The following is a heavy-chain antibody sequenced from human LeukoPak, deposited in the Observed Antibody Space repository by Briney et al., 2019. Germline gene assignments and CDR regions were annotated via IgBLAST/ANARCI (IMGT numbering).Heavy chain of an antibody. CDR3: ARKGIYRGSPDY. Sequence: SETLSLTCAVYGGSFSGYYWSWIRQPPGKGMEWIGEINHSGSTNYNPSLKSRVTISVDTSKNQFSLKLSSVTAADTAVYYCARKGIYRGSPDYWVQGTLVTVSS. J-gene: IGHJ4*02. V-gene: IGHV4-34*01. CDR1: GGSFSGYY. D-gene: IGHD3-16*02. CDR2: INHSGST.